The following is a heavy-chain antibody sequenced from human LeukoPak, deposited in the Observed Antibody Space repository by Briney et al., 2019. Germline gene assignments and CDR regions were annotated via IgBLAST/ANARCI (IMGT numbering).Heavy chain of an antibody. CDR2: INGEATST. Sequence: GGSLRLSCAASGFTFIGYAMSWVRQVPGKGLEWVSAINGEATSTLYAESVKGRFTISRDNSKNTLYLQMNDLRAEDTAVYYCAKVTAFDIWGQGTMVTVSS. CDR1: GFTFIGYA. J-gene: IGHJ3*02. D-gene: IGHD3-16*01. V-gene: IGHV3-23*01. CDR3: AKVTAFDI.